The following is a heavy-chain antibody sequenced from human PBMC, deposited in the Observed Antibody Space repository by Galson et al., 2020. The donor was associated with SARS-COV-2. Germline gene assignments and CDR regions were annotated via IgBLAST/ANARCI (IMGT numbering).Heavy chain of an antibody. D-gene: IGHD2-2*01. V-gene: IGHV4-59*11. CDR1: GGSISSHY. CDR3: ARETGSTWYFDY. CDR2: IYYSGST. Sequence: SETLSLTCTVSGGSISSHYWSWIRQPPGKALEWIGYIYYSGSTKYNPSLKSRVTISVDTSKNQFSLKLTSVTAADTAVYYCARETGSTWYFDYWGQGTLVTVSS. J-gene: IGHJ4*02.